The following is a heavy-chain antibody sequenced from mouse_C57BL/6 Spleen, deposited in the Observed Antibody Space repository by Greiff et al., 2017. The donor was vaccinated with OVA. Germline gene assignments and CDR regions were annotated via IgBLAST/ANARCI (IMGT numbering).Heavy chain of an antibody. CDR1: GYAFTNYL. D-gene: IGHD4-1*01. J-gene: IGHJ2*01. CDR2: INPGSGGT. V-gene: IGHV1-54*01. Sequence: QVQLQQSGAELVRPGTSVKVSCKASGYAFTNYLIEWVKQRPGPGLAWIGVINPGSGGTNYNEKFKGKATLTADKSSSTAYMQLSSLTSEDSAVYFCARRWDPYFDYWGQGTTLTVSS. CDR3: ARRWDPYFDY.